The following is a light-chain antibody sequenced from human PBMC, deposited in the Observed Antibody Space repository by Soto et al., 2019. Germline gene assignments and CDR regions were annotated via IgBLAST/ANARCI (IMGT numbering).Light chain of an antibody. V-gene: IGKV3-11*01. CDR3: QQRSNWPYT. CDR1: QSVSSY. CDR2: DAS. Sequence: EIVLTQSPATLSLSPGERATLSCRASQSVSSYLAWYQQKPGQAPRLLIYDASNRATGIPARFSGSGSGTDCTRTISSLEPEDVAVYYCQQRSNWPYTFGQGTKLEIK. J-gene: IGKJ2*01.